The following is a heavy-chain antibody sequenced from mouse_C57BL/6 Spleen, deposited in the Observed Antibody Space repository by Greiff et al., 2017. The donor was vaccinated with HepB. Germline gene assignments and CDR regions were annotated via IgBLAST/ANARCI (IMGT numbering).Heavy chain of an antibody. CDR1: GFTFSSYG. CDR2: ISSGGSYT. CDR3: ARHDGTPDY. D-gene: IGHD2-1*01. J-gene: IGHJ2*01. Sequence: EVQLVESGGDLVKPGGSLKLSCAASGFTFSSYGMSWVRQTPDKRLEWVATISSGGSYTYYPDSVKGRFTISRDNAKNTLYLQMSSLKSEDTAMYYCARHDGTPDYWGQGTTLTVSS. V-gene: IGHV5-6*01.